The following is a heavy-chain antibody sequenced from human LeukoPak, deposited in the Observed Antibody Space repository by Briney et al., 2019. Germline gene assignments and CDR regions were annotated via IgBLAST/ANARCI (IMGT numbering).Heavy chain of an antibody. CDR1: GGSISSSSYY. Sequence: SETLSLTCTVSGGSISSSSYYWSWIRQPPGKGLEWIGYIYYSGSTNYNPSLKSRVTISVDTSKNQFSLKLSSVTAADTAVYYCARAGDFWSGSSGFDPWGQGTLVTVSS. CDR3: ARAGDFWSGSSGFDP. D-gene: IGHD3-3*01. V-gene: IGHV4-61*01. J-gene: IGHJ5*02. CDR2: IYYSGST.